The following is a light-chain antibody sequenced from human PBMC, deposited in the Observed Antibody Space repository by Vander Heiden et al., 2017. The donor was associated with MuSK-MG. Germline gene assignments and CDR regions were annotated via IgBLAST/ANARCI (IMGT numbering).Light chain of an antibody. V-gene: IGLV2-14*03. J-gene: IGLJ2*01. Sequence: QSALTQPASLSGSPGQSISISCPGTSSDLGSYSYVSWYQQPPGKAHKVIIYDVSNRPSGVSNRFSGSQSGNTASLTISGLQAEDEAEYFCSSYTNSRLVVFGGGTKLTVL. CDR3: SSYTNSRLVV. CDR2: DVS. CDR1: SSDLGSYSY.